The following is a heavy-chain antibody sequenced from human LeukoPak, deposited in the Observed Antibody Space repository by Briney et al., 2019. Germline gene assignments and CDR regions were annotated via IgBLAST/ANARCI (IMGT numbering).Heavy chain of an antibody. D-gene: IGHD6-13*01. CDR1: GGSISSNNYF. CDR3: ASDLIAAGGSTLGS. Sequence: NTSETLSLTCTVSGGSISSNNYFWGWIRQPPGQGLEWITTISFDGRTYYYPSLTSRVTISVDTSKNQFSLKLSSVTAADTAVYFCASDLIAAGGSTLGSWGQGTLVTVSS. CDR2: ISFDGRT. J-gene: IGHJ5*02. V-gene: IGHV4-39*01.